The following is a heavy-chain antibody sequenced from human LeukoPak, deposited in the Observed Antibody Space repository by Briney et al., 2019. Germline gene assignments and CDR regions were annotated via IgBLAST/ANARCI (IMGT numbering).Heavy chain of an antibody. V-gene: IGHV4-34*01. CDR3: ARGPGYDILTGSLYYFDY. J-gene: IGHJ4*02. D-gene: IGHD3-9*01. CDR2: INHSGST. CDR1: GGSFSGYC. Sequence: SETLSLTCAVYGGSFSGYCWSWIRQPPGKGLEWIGEINHSGSTNYNPSLKSRVTISVDTSKNQFSLKLSSVTAADTAVYYCARGPGYDILTGSLYYFDYWGQGTLVTVSS.